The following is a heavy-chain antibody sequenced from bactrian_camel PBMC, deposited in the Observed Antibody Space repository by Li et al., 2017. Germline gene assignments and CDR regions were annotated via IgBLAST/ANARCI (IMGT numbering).Heavy chain of an antibody. CDR3: AADPVWCGLTPVRAIGY. Sequence: VQLVESGGGLVQPGGSLRLSCAASGFTFSNTEMSWVRQAPGKEREWIQLIDDRGRTTYAKPSVQDRFTVTQDNAENHLFLQMDSLKPEDTAMYYCAADPVWCGLTPVRAIGYWGQGTQVTVS. CDR2: IDDRGRTT. CDR1: GFTFSNTE. D-gene: IGHD7*01. J-gene: IGHJ6*01. V-gene: IGHV3S40*01.